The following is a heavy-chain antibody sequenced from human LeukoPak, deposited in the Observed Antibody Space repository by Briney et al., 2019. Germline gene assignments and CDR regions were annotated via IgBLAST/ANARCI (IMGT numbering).Heavy chain of an antibody. Sequence: ASVKVSCRSSGYTFTTYGITWVRQAPGQGLGWMGWISTYNGNTNYAQKLQGRVTMTTDTSTSTAYMELRSLRSDDTAMYYCARDRMDTGTYFDYWGQGTPVTVSS. J-gene: IGHJ4*02. V-gene: IGHV1-18*01. CDR1: GYTFTTYG. D-gene: IGHD5-18*01. CDR3: ARDRMDTGTYFDY. CDR2: ISTYNGNT.